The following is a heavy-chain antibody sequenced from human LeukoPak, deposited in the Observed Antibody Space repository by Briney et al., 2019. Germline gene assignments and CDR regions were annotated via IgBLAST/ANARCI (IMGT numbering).Heavy chain of an antibody. CDR1: GFTVSSNY. V-gene: IGHV3-53*01. CDR3: AKDDYYGSGALFY. J-gene: IGHJ4*02. Sequence: PGGSLRLSCAASGFTVSSNYMSWVRQAPGKGLEWVSLIYSGGSTYYADSVKGRFTISRDNSKNTLYLQMNSLRAEDTAVYYCAKDDYYGSGALFYWGQGTLVTVSS. D-gene: IGHD3-10*01. CDR2: IYSGGST.